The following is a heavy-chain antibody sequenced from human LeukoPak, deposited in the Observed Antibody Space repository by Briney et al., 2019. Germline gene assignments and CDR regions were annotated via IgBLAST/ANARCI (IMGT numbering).Heavy chain of an antibody. CDR2: ISYDGGNK. Sequence: GRSPRLSCAASGFTFSSYDMHWVRQAPGKGLEWVTLISYDGGNKYYGDSVKGRFTISRDNSKNTLYLQMTSLRVEDTAFYYCATNSRRPHQYYMDVWGKGTTVTVSS. V-gene: IGHV3-30*03. J-gene: IGHJ6*03. CDR1: GFTFSSYD. D-gene: IGHD1-14*01. CDR3: ATNSRRPHQYYMDV.